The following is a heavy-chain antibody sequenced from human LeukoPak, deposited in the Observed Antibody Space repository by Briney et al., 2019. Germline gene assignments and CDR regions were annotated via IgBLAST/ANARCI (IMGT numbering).Heavy chain of an antibody. CDR3: ARGASRLLIN. CDR1: GFTFSSYE. J-gene: IGHJ4*02. Sequence: GGSLRLSCAASGFTFSSYEMNWVRQAPGKGLEWVSYISSSGSTIYYADSVKGRFTISRDNAKNSLYLQMNSLRAEDTAVYYCARGASRLLINWGQGTLVTASS. V-gene: IGHV3-48*03. D-gene: IGHD5-12*01. CDR2: ISSSGSTI.